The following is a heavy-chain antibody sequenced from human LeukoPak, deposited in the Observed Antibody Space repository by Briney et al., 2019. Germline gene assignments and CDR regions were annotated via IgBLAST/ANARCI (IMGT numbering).Heavy chain of an antibody. CDR3: ARGYNPLGLDY. Sequence: SQTLSLTCTVSGGSISSGDYYWSWIRQPAGKGLEWIGRIYTSGSTNYNPSLKSRVTISVDTSKNQFSLKLSSVTAADTAVYYCARGYNPLGLDYWGQGTLVTVSS. J-gene: IGHJ4*02. CDR2: IYTSGST. V-gene: IGHV4-61*02. D-gene: IGHD1-1*01. CDR1: GGSISSGDYY.